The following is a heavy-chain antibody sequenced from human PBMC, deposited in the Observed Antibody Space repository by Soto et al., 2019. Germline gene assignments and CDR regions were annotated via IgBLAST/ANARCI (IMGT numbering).Heavy chain of an antibody. Sequence: SVKVSCKASGGTFSSYTISWVRQAPGQGLEWMGRIIPILGIANYAQKFQGRVTITADTSTSTAYMELSSLRSEDTAVYYCAWTPRAFVAPEAAEYFQHWGQGTLFTVSS. CDR2: IIPILGIA. V-gene: IGHV1-69*02. CDR3: AWTPRAFVAPEAAEYFQH. D-gene: IGHD2-21*01. J-gene: IGHJ1*01. CDR1: GGTFSSYT.